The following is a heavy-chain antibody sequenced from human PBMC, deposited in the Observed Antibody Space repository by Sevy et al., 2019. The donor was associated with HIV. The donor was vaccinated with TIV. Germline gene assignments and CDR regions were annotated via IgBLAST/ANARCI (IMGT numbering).Heavy chain of an antibody. CDR3: AKDGLYGDYGYYYGMDV. D-gene: IGHD4-17*01. J-gene: IGHJ6*02. Sequence: GGSLRLSCAASGFTFSSYAMSWVRQAPGKGLEWVSAISGSGGSTYYADSVKARFTISRDNSKNTLYLQMNSLRAEDTAVYYCAKDGLYGDYGYYYGMDVWGQGTTVTVSS. CDR1: GFTFSSYA. CDR2: ISGSGGST. V-gene: IGHV3-23*01.